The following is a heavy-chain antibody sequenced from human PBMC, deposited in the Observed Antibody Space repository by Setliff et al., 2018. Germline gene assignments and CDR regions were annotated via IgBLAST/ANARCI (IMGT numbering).Heavy chain of an antibody. CDR3: ARERQGGFLEWAPFDS. CDR2: IYSDGSA. J-gene: IGHJ4*02. D-gene: IGHD3-3*01. CDR1: GGIIYDHW. V-gene: IGHV4-4*07. Sequence: PSETLSLTCSVSGGIIYDHWWTWIRQPASAGLEWIGRIYSDGSADYNPSLRSRVTISVDKSKNQFFLKLTSMTAADTALYFCARERQGGFLEWAPFDSWGQGVVVT.